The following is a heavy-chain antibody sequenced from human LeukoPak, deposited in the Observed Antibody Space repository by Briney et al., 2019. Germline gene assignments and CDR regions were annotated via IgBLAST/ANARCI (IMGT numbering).Heavy chain of an antibody. Sequence: PGGSLRLSCAASGFTFSSYAMHWVRQAPGKGLEWVAVISYDGSNKYYADSVKGRFTISRDNSKNTLYLQMNSLRAEDTAVYYCARPSDTGHDGMDVWGQGTTVTVSS. D-gene: IGHD1-1*01. V-gene: IGHV3-30*14. CDR3: ARPSDTGHDGMDV. CDR2: ISYDGSNK. J-gene: IGHJ6*02. CDR1: GFTFSSYA.